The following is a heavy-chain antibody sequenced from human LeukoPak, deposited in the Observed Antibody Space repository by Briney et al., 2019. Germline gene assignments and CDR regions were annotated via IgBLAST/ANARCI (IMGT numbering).Heavy chain of an antibody. D-gene: IGHD2-2*01. Sequence: RASVKVSCKASGYTFTSYGISWVRQAPGQGLEWMGWISAYNGNTNYAQKLQGRVTMITDTSTSTAYMELRSLKSDDAAVYYCARDSVVVPAATTGDYWGQGTLVTVSS. CDR3: ARDSVVVPAATTGDY. CDR2: ISAYNGNT. CDR1: GYTFTSYG. J-gene: IGHJ4*02. V-gene: IGHV1-18*01.